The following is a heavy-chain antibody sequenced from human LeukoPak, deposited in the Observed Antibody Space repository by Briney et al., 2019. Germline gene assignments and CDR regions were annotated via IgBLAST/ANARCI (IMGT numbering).Heavy chain of an antibody. V-gene: IGHV3-73*01. CDR3: TRFRDTALDF. D-gene: IGHD5-18*01. J-gene: IGHJ4*02. Sequence: GGSLKLSCAASGFTFSGSAMHWVRQASGKGLEWVGRIRSKANNYATAYAASAKGRFTISRDDSKNTAYLQMNTLKTEDTAVYYCTRFRDTALDFWGQGTLVTVSS. CDR1: GFTFSGSA. CDR2: IRSKANNYAT.